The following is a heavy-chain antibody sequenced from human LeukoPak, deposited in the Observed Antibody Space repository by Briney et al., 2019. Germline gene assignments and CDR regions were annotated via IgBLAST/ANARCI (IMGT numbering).Heavy chain of an antibody. CDR2: ISGSSKTI. CDR1: GFTFSHFS. Sequence: GGSLRLSCTASGFTFSHFSTNWVRLAPGKGLQWVSFISGSSKTIYYGDSVKGRFTISRDNAKNSLYLQMNGLRDEDAALYFCARDSGNYIDYWGQGTQVVVSS. J-gene: IGHJ4*01. CDR3: ARDSGNYIDY. D-gene: IGHD2/OR15-2a*01. V-gene: IGHV3-48*02.